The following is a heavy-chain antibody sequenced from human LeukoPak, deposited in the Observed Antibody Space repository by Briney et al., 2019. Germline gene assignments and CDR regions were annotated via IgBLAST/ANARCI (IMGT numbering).Heavy chain of an antibody. D-gene: IGHD3-22*01. J-gene: IGHJ4*02. CDR3: ARGITMIVVVDYYFDY. V-gene: IGHV3-7*01. CDR1: GFTFSSYW. Sequence: GGSLRLSFAASGFTFSSYWMSWVRQAPGKGLEWVANIKQDGSEKYYVDSVKGRFTISRDNAKNSLYLQMNSLRAEDTAVYYCARGITMIVVVDYYFDYWGQGTLVTVSS. CDR2: IKQDGSEK.